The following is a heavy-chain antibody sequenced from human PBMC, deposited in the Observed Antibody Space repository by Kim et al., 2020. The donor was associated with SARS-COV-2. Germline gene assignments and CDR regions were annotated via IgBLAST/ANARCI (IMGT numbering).Heavy chain of an antibody. Sequence: SETLSLTCTVSGGSISSSSYYWGWIRQPPGKGLEWIGSIYYSGSTYYNPSLKSRVTISVDTSKNQFSLKLSSVTAADTAVYYCARINTESSSWYPTKKYYYYGMDVWGQGTTVTVSS. D-gene: IGHD6-13*01. J-gene: IGHJ6*02. V-gene: IGHV4-39*01. CDR3: ARINTESSSWYPTKKYYYYGMDV. CDR2: IYYSGST. CDR1: GGSISSSSYY.